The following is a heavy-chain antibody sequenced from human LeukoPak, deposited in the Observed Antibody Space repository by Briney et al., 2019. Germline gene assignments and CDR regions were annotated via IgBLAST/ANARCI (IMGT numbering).Heavy chain of an antibody. J-gene: IGHJ4*02. V-gene: IGHV3-66*01. CDR3: AKEAGYYGSGSYYTDY. CDR2: IYSGGST. D-gene: IGHD3-10*01. Sequence: GGSLRLSCAASGFTVSSNYMSWVRQAPGKGLEWVSVIYSGGSTYYADSVKGRFTISRDNSKNTLYLQMNSLRAEDTAVYYCAKEAGYYGSGSYYTDYWGQGTLVTVSS. CDR1: GFTVSSNY.